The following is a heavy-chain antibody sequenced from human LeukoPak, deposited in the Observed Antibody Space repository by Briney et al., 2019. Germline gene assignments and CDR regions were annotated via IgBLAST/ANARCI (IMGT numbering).Heavy chain of an antibody. V-gene: IGHV4-61*02. Sequence: PSETLSLTCTVSGVSISSGSYYWSWIRQPAGKGLEWIGRIYSSGSTNYNPSLKSRVTISVDTSKNQFSLKLSSVTAADTAVYYCARVLYNSGYYPDYWGQGTLVTVSS. CDR1: GVSISSGSYY. CDR2: IYSSGST. D-gene: IGHD3-22*01. J-gene: IGHJ4*02. CDR3: ARVLYNSGYYPDY.